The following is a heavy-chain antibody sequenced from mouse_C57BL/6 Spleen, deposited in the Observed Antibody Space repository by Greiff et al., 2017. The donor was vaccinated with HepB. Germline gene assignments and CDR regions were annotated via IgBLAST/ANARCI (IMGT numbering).Heavy chain of an antibody. CDR2: IRSKSNNYAT. V-gene: IGHV10-1*01. CDR1: GFSFNTYA. D-gene: IGHD2-2*01. Sequence: DVMLVESGGGLVQPKGSLKLSCAASGFSFNTYAMNWVRQAPGKGLEWVARIRSKSNNYATYYADSVKDRFTISRDDSESMLYLQMNNLKTEDTAMYYCVRSPLYGYDDYWGQGTTLTVSS. CDR3: VRSPLYGYDDY. J-gene: IGHJ2*01.